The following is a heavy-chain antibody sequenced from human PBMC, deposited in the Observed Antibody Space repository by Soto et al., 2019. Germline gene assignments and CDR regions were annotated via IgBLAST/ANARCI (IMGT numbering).Heavy chain of an antibody. CDR1: GFTFSSFA. D-gene: IGHD5-18*01. CDR3: AGPGYSSQDY. J-gene: IGHJ4*02. Sequence: PGGSLRLSCAASGFTFSSFALSWVRQAPEKGLEWVSAISGSGDGTDYADSVKGRFTISRDNSKNTLYLQMNSLRAADTAVYYCAGPGYSSQDYWGQGALVTVSS. CDR2: ISGSGDGT. V-gene: IGHV3-23*01.